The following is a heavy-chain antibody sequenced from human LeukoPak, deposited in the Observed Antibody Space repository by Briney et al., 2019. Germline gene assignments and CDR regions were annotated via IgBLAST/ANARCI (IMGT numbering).Heavy chain of an antibody. CDR2: IYSGGST. CDR3: ARVGGYSSGPDY. J-gene: IGHJ4*02. D-gene: IGHD6-19*01. CDR1: GFTVSSNY. V-gene: IGHV3-53*01. Sequence: GGSLRLSCAASGFTVSSNYMSWVRQAPGKGLEWVSVIYSGGSTYRADSVKGRFTISRDNSKNTLYLQMNSLRAEDTAVYYCARVGGYSSGPDYWGQGTLVTVSS.